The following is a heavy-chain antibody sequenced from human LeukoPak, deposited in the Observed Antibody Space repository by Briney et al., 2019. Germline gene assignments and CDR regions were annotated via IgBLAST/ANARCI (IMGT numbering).Heavy chain of an antibody. Sequence: GGSLRLSCAASGFTFSSYAMSWVRQAPGEGLEWVPAISGSGGSTYYADSVKGRFTISRDNSKNTLYLQMNSLRAEDTAVYYCARDERIEAVAGNYYYGMDVWGQGTTVTVSS. CDR3: ARDERIEAVAGNYYYGMDV. D-gene: IGHD6-19*01. J-gene: IGHJ6*02. CDR1: GFTFSSYA. CDR2: ISGSGGST. V-gene: IGHV3-23*01.